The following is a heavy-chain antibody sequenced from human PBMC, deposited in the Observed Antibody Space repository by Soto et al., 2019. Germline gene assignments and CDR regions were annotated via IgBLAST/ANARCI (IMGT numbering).Heavy chain of an antibody. D-gene: IGHD6-13*01. CDR1: GGSISSSNW. CDR3: ARAAMGGSSWPFDY. J-gene: IGHJ4*02. CDR2: IYHSGST. Sequence: PSEPLSLTCAVSGGSISSSNWGSWVRQPPGKGLEWIGEIYHSGSTNYNPSLKSRVTISVDKSKNQFSLKLSSVTAADTAVYYCARAAMGGSSWPFDYWGQGTLVT. V-gene: IGHV4-4*02.